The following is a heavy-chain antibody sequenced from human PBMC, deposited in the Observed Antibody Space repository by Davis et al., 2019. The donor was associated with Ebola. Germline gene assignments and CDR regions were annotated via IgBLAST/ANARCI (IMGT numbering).Heavy chain of an antibody. CDR2: INPHNGNT. Sequence: ASVKVSCKASGYTFTSYGISWVRQAPGQGLEWMGWINPHNGNTNYAQILQGRVTMTTDTSTGTAYMELRSLRADDTAVYFCARTSIVGTTTTASDIWGQGTKVTVSS. V-gene: IGHV1-18*04. CDR1: GYTFTSYG. CDR3: ARTSIVGTTTTASDI. J-gene: IGHJ3*02. D-gene: IGHD1-26*01.